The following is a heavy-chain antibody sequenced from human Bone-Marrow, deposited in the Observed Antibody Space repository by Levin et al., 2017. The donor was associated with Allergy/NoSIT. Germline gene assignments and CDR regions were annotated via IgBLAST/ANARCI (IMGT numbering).Heavy chain of an antibody. CDR2: ISSSSSTI. CDR3: VGRSTMVTRAPRYYGVDV. Sequence: HPGGSLRLSCEASGFSFRSYAMNWVRQAPGKGLQWVSYISSSSSTIYYADSVKDRFRISRDNAKNLLFLQMDRLRVEDTAVYYCVGRSTMVTRAPRYYGVDVWGQGTTVTVSS. D-gene: IGHD2-2*01. CDR1: GFSFRSYA. J-gene: IGHJ6*02. V-gene: IGHV3-48*04.